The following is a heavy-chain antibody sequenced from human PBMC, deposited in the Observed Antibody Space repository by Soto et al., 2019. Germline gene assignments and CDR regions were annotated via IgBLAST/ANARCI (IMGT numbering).Heavy chain of an antibody. CDR1: GFTFRSYV. V-gene: IGHV3-30*19. D-gene: IGHD3-16*01. CDR2: TSYDGSDK. Sequence: QVQLVESGGGVVQPGTSLRVSCVGSGFTFRSYVIHWFRQAPGKVLEWVALTSYDGSDKYYDDSVRGRFTISRDNSRKPVALQMDSLRVEDTALYYCARWGTTGGLDVWGHGTLVSVSS. CDR3: ARWGTTGGLDV. J-gene: IGHJ1*01.